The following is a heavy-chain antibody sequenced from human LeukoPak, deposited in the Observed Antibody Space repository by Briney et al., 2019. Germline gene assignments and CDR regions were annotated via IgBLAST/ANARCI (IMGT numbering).Heavy chain of an antibody. CDR2: ISYDGSNK. Sequence: GRSLRLSCAASGLTFSSYAMHWVRQAPGKGLEWVAVISYDGSNKYYADSVKGRFTISRDNSKNTLYLQVNSLRAEDTAVYYCAREDQEGWFGELFDYWGQGTLVTVFS. V-gene: IGHV3-30*04. D-gene: IGHD3-10*01. J-gene: IGHJ4*02. CDR3: AREDQEGWFGELFDY. CDR1: GLTFSSYA.